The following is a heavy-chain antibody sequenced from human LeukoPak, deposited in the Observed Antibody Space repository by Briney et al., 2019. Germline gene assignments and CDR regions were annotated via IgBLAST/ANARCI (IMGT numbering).Heavy chain of an antibody. CDR3: ARKRPFIAARPNYYYYYGMDV. Sequence: GGSLRLSCAASGFTFSSYAMHWVRQAPGKGLEWVAVISYDGSNKYYADSVKGRFTISRDNAKNSLYLQMNSLRAEDTAVYYCARKRPFIAARPNYYYYYGMDVWGQGTTVTVSS. J-gene: IGHJ6*02. D-gene: IGHD6-6*01. V-gene: IGHV3-30-3*01. CDR2: ISYDGSNK. CDR1: GFTFSSYA.